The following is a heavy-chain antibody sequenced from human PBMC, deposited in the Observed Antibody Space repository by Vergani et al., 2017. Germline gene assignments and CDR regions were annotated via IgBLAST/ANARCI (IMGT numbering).Heavy chain of an antibody. V-gene: IGHV3-33*01. CDR1: GFTFSSYG. D-gene: IGHD3-3*01. J-gene: IGHJ1*01. Sequence: QVQLVESGGGVVQPGRSLRLSCAASGFTFSSYGMHWVRQAPGKGLEWVAVIWYDGSNKYYADSVKGRFTISRDNSKKTLYLQMNSLRAEDTAMYYCARGPPDFGSGRVQHWGQGTLVTVSS. CDR3: ARGPPDFGSGRVQH. CDR2: IWYDGSNK.